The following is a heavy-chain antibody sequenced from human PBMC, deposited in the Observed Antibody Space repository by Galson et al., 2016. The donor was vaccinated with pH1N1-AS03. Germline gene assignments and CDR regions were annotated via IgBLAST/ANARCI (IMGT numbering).Heavy chain of an antibody. J-gene: IGHJ4*02. V-gene: IGHV3-11*01. CDR1: GFTFSGYY. CDR2: ISDSGTSI. Sequence: PRLSCAASGFTFSGYYMTRIRQAPGKGLEWLSYISDSGTSIYYADSVKGRFTISRDNAKNSLYLQMNSLRAEDTAVYYCARGASDSDYWGQGTLVTVSS. CDR3: ARGASDSDY.